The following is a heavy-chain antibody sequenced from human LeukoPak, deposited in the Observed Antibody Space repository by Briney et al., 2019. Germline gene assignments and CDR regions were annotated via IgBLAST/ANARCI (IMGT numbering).Heavy chain of an antibody. V-gene: IGHV3-30*18. D-gene: IGHD2-2*01. J-gene: IGHJ4*02. CDR1: GFTFSSYG. CDR3: AKFGVVPAAPFDY. CDR2: ISYDGSNK. Sequence: PGGSLRLSCAASGFTFSSYGMHWVRQAPGKGLEWVAVISYDGSNKYYADSVKGRFTISRDNSKNTLYLQMNSLRAEDTAVYYCAKFGVVPAAPFDYWGQGTLVTVSS.